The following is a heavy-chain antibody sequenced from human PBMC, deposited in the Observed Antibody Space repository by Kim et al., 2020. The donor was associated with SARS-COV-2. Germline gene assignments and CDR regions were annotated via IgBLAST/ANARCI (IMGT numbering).Heavy chain of an antibody. D-gene: IGHD3-22*01. CDR1: GYSISSGYY. Sequence: SETLSLTCTVSGYSISSGYYWGWIRQPPGKGLEWIGSIYHSGSTYYNPSLKSRVTISVDTSKNQFSLKLSSVTAADTAVYYCARPEGNYYDSFDPWGQGTLVTVSS. CDR2: IYHSGST. V-gene: IGHV4-38-2*02. CDR3: ARPEGNYYDSFDP. J-gene: IGHJ5*02.